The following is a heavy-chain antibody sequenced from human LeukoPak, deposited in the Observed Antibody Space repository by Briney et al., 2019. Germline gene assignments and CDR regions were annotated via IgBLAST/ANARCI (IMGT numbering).Heavy chain of an antibody. V-gene: IGHV3-49*04. Sequence: PGGSLRLSCTTSGFTLCEYAMSWVRQAPGKGLEWVGFIRSKPYGGTTEYAASVKGRFTISRDDSKSIAYLQMNSLKTEDTAVYYCTTGIKTADHWGQRTLVTVSS. J-gene: IGHJ4*02. CDR2: IRSKPYGGTT. CDR1: GFTLCEYA. CDR3: TTGIKTADH. D-gene: IGHD2-15*01.